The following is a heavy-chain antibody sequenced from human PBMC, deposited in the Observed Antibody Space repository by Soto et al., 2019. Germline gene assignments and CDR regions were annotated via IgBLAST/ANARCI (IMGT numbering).Heavy chain of an antibody. Sequence: ASVKVSCKASGYTFTSYAMNWVRQAPGQGLEWMGWINTNTGNPTYAQGFTGRFVFSLDTSVSTAYLQICSLKAEDTAVYYCARDHYDILTGSFDPWGQGTLVTSPQ. D-gene: IGHD3-9*01. CDR1: GYTFTSYA. J-gene: IGHJ5*02. CDR3: ARDHYDILTGSFDP. CDR2: INTNTGNP. V-gene: IGHV7-4-1*01.